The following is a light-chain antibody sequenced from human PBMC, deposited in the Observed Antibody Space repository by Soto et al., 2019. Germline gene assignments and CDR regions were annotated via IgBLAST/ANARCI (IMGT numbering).Light chain of an antibody. CDR3: SSHSTIGTLQV. Sequence: QSALTQPASVSGSPGQSITISCTGTSGDIGSYNRVSWYQQHPGKAPKLIIYEVTDRPSGVSNRFSGSKSGNTASLTISGLQAEDEAEYYCSSHSTIGTLQVFGPGTKLTVL. CDR1: SGDIGSYNR. V-gene: IGLV2-14*01. CDR2: EVT. J-gene: IGLJ1*01.